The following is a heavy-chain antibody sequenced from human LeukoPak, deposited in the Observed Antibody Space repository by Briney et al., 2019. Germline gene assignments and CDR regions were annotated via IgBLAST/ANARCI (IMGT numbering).Heavy chain of an antibody. V-gene: IGHV3-48*03. CDR3: ARGTTGTIPYYYYYMDV. Sequence: GGSLRLSCAASGFSFSSYEMNWVRQAPGKGLEWVSYISSSGSTIYYADSVKGRFTISRDNAKNSLYLQMNSLRAEDTAVYYCARGTTGTIPYYYYYMDVWGKGTTVTVSS. CDR2: ISSSGSTI. CDR1: GFSFSSYE. J-gene: IGHJ6*03. D-gene: IGHD1-1*01.